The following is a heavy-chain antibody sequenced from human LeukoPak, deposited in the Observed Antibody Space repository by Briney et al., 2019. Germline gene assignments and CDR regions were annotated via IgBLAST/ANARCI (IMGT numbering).Heavy chain of an antibody. Sequence: GGSLRLSCAASGFTFSTYWMHWVRQAQGKGLVWVSRINGDGGSRNYADSVKGRFTISRDNAKNTLYLQMSSLRVEDTAVYYCASASSHRTAAGGDYWGQGTLVTVST. CDR2: INGDGGSR. CDR1: GFTFSTYW. V-gene: IGHV3-74*01. J-gene: IGHJ4*02. D-gene: IGHD6-13*01. CDR3: ASASSHRTAAGGDY.